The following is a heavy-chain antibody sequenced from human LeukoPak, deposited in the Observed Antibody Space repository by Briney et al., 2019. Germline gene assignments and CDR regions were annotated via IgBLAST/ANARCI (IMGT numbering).Heavy chain of an antibody. V-gene: IGHV3-30*02. CDR1: GFTFSSYG. CDR3: AKGSGQQYSSSPDAFDI. D-gene: IGHD6-6*01. J-gene: IGHJ3*02. CDR2: IRYDGSNK. Sequence: GGSLRLSCAASGFTFSSYGMHWVRQAPGKGLEWVAFIRYDGSNKYYADSVKGRFTISRDNSKNTLYLQMNSLRAEDTAVYYCAKGSGQQYSSSPDAFDIWGQGTMVTVSS.